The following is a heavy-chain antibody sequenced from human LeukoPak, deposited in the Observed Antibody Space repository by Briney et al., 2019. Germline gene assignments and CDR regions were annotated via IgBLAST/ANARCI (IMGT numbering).Heavy chain of an antibody. D-gene: IGHD1-1*01. J-gene: IGHJ5*02. CDR2: IIPIFGTA. Sequence: GASVKVSCKASGGTFSSYAISWVRQAPGQGLEWMGGIIPIFGTANYAQKFQGRVTITADESTSTAYMELSSLRSEDTAVYYCARGGTILNWFDPWGQGTLVTVSS. CDR3: ARGGTILNWFDP. V-gene: IGHV1-69*01. CDR1: GGTFSSYA.